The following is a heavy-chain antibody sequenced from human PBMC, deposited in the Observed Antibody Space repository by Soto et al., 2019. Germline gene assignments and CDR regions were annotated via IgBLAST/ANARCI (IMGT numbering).Heavy chain of an antibody. D-gene: IGHD4-17*01. Sequence: SGTMSLTCTVAGGSISSGGYYWSWIRQHPGKGLEWIGYIYYSGSTYYNPSLKSRVTISVDTSKNQFSLKLSSVTAADTAVCYCARTSHKNYGGNLDYWGQGTLVTVSS. V-gene: IGHV4-31*03. CDR1: GGSISSGGYY. CDR2: IYYSGST. CDR3: ARTSHKNYGGNLDY. J-gene: IGHJ4*02.